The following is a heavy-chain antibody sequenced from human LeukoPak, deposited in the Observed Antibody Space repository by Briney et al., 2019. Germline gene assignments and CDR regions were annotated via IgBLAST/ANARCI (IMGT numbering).Heavy chain of an antibody. V-gene: IGHV3-21*01. Sequence: GGSLRLSCAASGFTFSDYSMNWVRQAPGKGLEWVSSISSSSSYIYYADSVKGRFTISRDNAKNSLSLQMNSLRADDTAVYYCARVPAHFVEDYWGQGTLVTVSS. CDR1: GFTFSDYS. CDR3: ARVPAHFVEDY. CDR2: ISSSSSYI. J-gene: IGHJ4*02. D-gene: IGHD3-16*02.